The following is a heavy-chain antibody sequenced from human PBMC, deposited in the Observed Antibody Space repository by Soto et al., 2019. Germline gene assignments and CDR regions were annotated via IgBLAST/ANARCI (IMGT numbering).Heavy chain of an antibody. Sequence: SETLSLTCPVSGGSISSYYWSWIRQPPGKGLEWIGYIYYSGSTNYNPSLKSRVTISVDTSKNQFSLKLSSVTAADTAVYYCARHPPLGYCTNGVCYITGWFDPWGQGTLVTVSS. CDR2: IYYSGST. D-gene: IGHD2-8*01. CDR3: ARHPPLGYCTNGVCYITGWFDP. CDR1: GGSISSYY. V-gene: IGHV4-59*08. J-gene: IGHJ5*02.